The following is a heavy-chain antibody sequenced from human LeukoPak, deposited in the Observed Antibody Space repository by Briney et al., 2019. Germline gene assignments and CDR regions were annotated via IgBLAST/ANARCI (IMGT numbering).Heavy chain of an antibody. CDR1: GVSISSSEW. V-gene: IGHV4-4*02. Sequence: PSETLSLTCAVSGVSISSSEWWIWVRQPPGQGLEWIGEIHRDGRTRYNPSLKSRVTMSIDYSKNKFSLKVSSVTAADTAIYYCGKTDIYFNPIDYWGPGSLVTVSS. CDR2: IHRDGRT. CDR3: GKTDIYFNPIDY. J-gene: IGHJ4*02. D-gene: IGHD3-9*01.